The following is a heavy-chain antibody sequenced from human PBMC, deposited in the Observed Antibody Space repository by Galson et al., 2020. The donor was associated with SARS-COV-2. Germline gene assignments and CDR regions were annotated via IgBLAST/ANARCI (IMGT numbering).Heavy chain of an antibody. D-gene: IGHD1-26*01. CDR3: ARGGSWDGDYYYYMDV. Sequence: SVKVSCKASGGTFSSYAISWVRQAPGQGLEWMGGIIPIFGTANYAQKFQGRVTITADESTSTAYMELSSLRSEDTAVYYCARGGSWDGDYYYYMDVWGKGTTVTVSS. CDR1: GGTFSSYA. V-gene: IGHV1-69*13. CDR2: IIPIFGTA. J-gene: IGHJ6*03.